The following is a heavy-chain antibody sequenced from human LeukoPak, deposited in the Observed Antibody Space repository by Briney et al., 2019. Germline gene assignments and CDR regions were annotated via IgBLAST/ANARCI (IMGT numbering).Heavy chain of an antibody. J-gene: IGHJ4*02. V-gene: IGHV3-21*01. CDR1: GGSISSYY. D-gene: IGHD1-1*01. CDR3: ARGDPRTTWNEEHDFDY. CDR2: ISSSSSYI. Sequence: ETLSLTCTVSGGSISSYYWSWIRQPPGKGLEWVSSISSSSSYIYYADSVKGRFTISRDNAKNSLYLQMNSLRAEDTAVYYCARGDPRTTWNEEHDFDYWGQGTLVTVSS.